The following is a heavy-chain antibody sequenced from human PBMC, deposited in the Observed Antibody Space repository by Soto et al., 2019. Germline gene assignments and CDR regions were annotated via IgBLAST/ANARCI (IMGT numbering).Heavy chain of an antibody. V-gene: IGHV1-46*02. J-gene: IGHJ4*02. Sequence: ASVKVSCKPSGYTLNTYYLHWVRQAPGQGLEWMGIIHPSGGGSTYAQKFLGRVTMTRDTSTSTVFMELSSLRSADTAVYYCARGGHIAVVTDSFDYWGQGTLVPVSS. CDR2: IHPSGGGS. CDR1: GYTLNTYY. D-gene: IGHD2-21*02. CDR3: ARGGHIAVVTDSFDY.